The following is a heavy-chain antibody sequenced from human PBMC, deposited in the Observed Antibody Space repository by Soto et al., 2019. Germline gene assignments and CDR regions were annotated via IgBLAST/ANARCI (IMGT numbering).Heavy chain of an antibody. J-gene: IGHJ3*02. D-gene: IGHD2-15*01. CDR2: IYYSGST. CDR3: ARGATIVVVVAANVFDI. Sequence: SETLSLTCTVSGGSISSSSYYWGWIRQPPGKGLEWIGSIYYSGSTYYNPSLKSRVTISVDTSKNQFSLKLSSVTAADTAVYYCARGATIVVVVAANVFDIWGQGTMVTVSS. CDR1: GGSISSSSYY. V-gene: IGHV4-39*01.